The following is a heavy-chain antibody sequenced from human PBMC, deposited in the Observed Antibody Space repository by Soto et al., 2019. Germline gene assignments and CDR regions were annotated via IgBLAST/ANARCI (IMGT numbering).Heavy chain of an antibody. V-gene: IGHV3-30*18. CDR2: ISYDGSNK. CDR3: AKDHSGYDWPTNFDY. J-gene: IGHJ4*02. CDR1: GFTFSRCG. Sequence: XXSLRLSCAASGFTFSRCGMHWVLQAPGKGLEWVAVISYDGSNKYYADSVKGRFTISRDNSKNTLYLQMNSLRAEDTAVYYCAKDHSGYDWPTNFDYWGQGTLVTVSS. D-gene: IGHD5-12*01.